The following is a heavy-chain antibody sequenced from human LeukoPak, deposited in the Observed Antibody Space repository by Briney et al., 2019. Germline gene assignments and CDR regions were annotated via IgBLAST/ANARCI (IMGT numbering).Heavy chain of an antibody. J-gene: IGHJ3*02. CDR3: ARRDSSGYLDDAFDI. CDR2: INPSGGST. Sequence: EASVKVSRKASGYTFTSYYMHWVRQAPGQGLEWMGIINPSGGSTRYAQKFQGRVTMTRDMSTSTVYMELSSLRSEDTAVYYCARRDSSGYLDDAFDIWGQGTMVTVSS. D-gene: IGHD3-22*01. CDR1: GYTFTSYY. V-gene: IGHV1-46*01.